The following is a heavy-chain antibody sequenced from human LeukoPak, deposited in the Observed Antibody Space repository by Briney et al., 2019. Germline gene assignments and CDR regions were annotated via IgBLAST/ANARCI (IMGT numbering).Heavy chain of an antibody. CDR1: GDSISSGSYY. CDR3: ARAVWDTAKAYAFDI. J-gene: IGHJ3*02. Sequence: SETLSLTCTVSGDSISSGSYYWSWIRQPPGKGLEWIGYIYYSGNTNYNPSLKSRVTISVDTSKNQFSLKLSSVTAADTAVYYCARAVWDTAKAYAFDIWGQGTMVTVSS. CDR2: IYYSGNT. D-gene: IGHD5-18*01. V-gene: IGHV4-61*01.